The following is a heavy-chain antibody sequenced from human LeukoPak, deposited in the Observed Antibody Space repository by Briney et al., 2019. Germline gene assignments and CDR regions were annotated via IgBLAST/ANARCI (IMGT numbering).Heavy chain of an antibody. J-gene: IGHJ4*02. Sequence: PSETLSLTCTVSGGSLNSFYWTWIRQPAGKGLEWIGSIYYSGSTYYNPSLKSRVTISVDTSKNQFSLKLSSVTAADTAVYYCARRRRSGYFDYWGQGTLVTVSS. CDR3: ARRRRSGYFDY. D-gene: IGHD3-10*01. CDR1: GGSLNSFY. V-gene: IGHV4-59*05. CDR2: IYYSGST.